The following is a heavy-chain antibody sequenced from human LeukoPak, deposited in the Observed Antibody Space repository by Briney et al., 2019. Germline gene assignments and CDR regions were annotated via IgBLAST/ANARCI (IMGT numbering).Heavy chain of an antibody. D-gene: IGHD2-2*01. V-gene: IGHV3-7*01. CDR2: IKQDGSEK. Sequence: PGGSLRLSCAASGFTFSSYSMNWVRQAPGKGLEWVANIKQDGSEKYSVDSAKGRFTISRDNAKNSLYLQMNSLRPEDTAVYYCARENSHQLPYTLDYWGQGTLVTVSS. CDR3: ARENSHQLPYTLDY. CDR1: GFTFSSYS. J-gene: IGHJ4*02.